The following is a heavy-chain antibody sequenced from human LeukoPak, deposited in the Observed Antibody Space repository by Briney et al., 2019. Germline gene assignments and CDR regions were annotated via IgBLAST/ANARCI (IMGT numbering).Heavy chain of an antibody. Sequence: SETLSLTCTVSGGSISSSSYYWGWIRQPPGKGLEWIGSIYYSGSTYYNPSLKSRVTISVDTSKNQFSLKLSSVTAADTAVYYCASRTYYYDNSGYYSGGAFDIWGQGTMVTVSS. D-gene: IGHD3-22*01. CDR3: ASRTYYYDNSGYYSGGAFDI. CDR1: GGSISSSSYY. V-gene: IGHV4-39*07. J-gene: IGHJ3*02. CDR2: IYYSGST.